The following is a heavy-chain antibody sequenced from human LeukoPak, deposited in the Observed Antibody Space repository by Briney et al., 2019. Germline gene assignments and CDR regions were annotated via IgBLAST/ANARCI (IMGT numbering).Heavy chain of an antibody. CDR3: ARDPSYYDSSGYPHSDY. CDR2: ISYDGSNK. J-gene: IGHJ4*02. CDR1: GFTFSSYA. Sequence: GGSLRLSCAASGFTFSSYAMHWVRQAPGKGLEWVAVISYDGSNKYYADSVKGRFTISRDNSKNTLYLQMNSLRAEDTAVYYCARDPSYYDSSGYPHSDYWGQGTLVTVSS. D-gene: IGHD3-22*01. V-gene: IGHV3-30*04.